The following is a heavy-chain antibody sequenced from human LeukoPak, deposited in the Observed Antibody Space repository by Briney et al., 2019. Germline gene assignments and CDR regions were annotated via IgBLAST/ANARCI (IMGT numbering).Heavy chain of an antibody. Sequence: SDTVYLTCNVFGGSISSYYWIWMRQPPGKGLEWIGYIYTSGSTNSHPSHKSRVTISVDTSKNRFSLKPSSVTAADSAVYYCARHSSRWAHDAFDIWGQGTMVTVSS. CDR3: ARHSSRWAHDAFDI. D-gene: IGHD6-13*01. CDR1: GGSISSYY. CDR2: IYTSGST. J-gene: IGHJ3*02. V-gene: IGHV4-4*09.